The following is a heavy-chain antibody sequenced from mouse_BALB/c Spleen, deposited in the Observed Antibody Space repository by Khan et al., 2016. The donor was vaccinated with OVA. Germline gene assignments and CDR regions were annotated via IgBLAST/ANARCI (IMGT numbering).Heavy chain of an antibody. CDR1: GYTFTNYW. CDR3: ARVCRYDYYFDC. Sequence: QVQLQQSGAELVRPGTSVKMSCKAAGYTFTNYWIGWIKQRPGHGLEGIGDSFPGGGYTDYTEKFKGKASLTADTLSNTAYMQLRSLTSDGSAIDYCARVCRYDYYFDCWGQGTSLTVS. D-gene: IGHD2-14*01. CDR2: SFPGGGYT. J-gene: IGHJ2*02. V-gene: IGHV1-63*02.